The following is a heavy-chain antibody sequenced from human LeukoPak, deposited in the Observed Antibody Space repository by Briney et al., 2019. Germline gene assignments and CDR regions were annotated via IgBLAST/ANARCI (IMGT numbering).Heavy chain of an antibody. Sequence: SETLSLTCAVYGGSFSGYYWSWIRQPPGKGLEWIGEINHSGSTNYNPSLKSRVTISVDTSKNQFSLKLSSVTAADTAVYYCARGGYDYSNATREDYFDYWGQGTLVTVSS. CDR1: GGSFSGYY. V-gene: IGHV4-34*01. CDR3: ARGGYDYSNATREDYFDY. CDR2: INHSGST. D-gene: IGHD4-11*01. J-gene: IGHJ4*02.